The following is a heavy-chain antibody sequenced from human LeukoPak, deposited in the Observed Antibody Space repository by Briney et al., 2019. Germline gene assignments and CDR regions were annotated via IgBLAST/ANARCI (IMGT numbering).Heavy chain of an antibody. CDR1: GGSISSYY. J-gene: IGHJ3*02. CDR2: IYTSGST. Sequence: KPSETLSLTCTVSGGSISSYYWSWIRQPPGKGLEWIGYIYTSGSTNYNPSLKSRVTISVDTSKNQFSLKLSSVTAADTAVYYCASPLFYYDSSGSSYAFDIGAQGTMSPVSS. V-gene: IGHV4-4*09. D-gene: IGHD3-22*01. CDR3: ASPLFYYDSSGSSYAFDI.